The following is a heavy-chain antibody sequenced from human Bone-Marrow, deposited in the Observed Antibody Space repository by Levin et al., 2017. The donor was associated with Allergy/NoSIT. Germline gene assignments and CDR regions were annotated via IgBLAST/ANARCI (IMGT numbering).Heavy chain of an antibody. V-gene: IGHV3-33*06. D-gene: IGHD6-13*01. CDR3: AKSPGIATTGNSYYYDRDV. J-gene: IGHJ6*02. CDR2: IWYDGSNR. Sequence: GESLKISCAASGFTFSDYGMVWVRQAPGKGLEWVALIWYDGSNRYYADSVKGRFTISRDNSKNTLYLQMNSLRVDDTAVYYCAKSPGIATTGNSYYYDRDVWGQGTSVTVSS. CDR1: GFTFSDYG.